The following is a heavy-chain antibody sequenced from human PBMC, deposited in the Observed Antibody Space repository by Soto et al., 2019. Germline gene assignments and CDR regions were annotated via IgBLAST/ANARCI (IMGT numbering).Heavy chain of an antibody. V-gene: IGHV1-2*02. CDR3: ARVYGTFVVVVPAATRYYYYGMDV. Sequence: ASVKVSCKASGYTFTGYYVHWVRQAPGQGLEWMGWINPNSGGTNYAQKFQGRVTMTRDTSISTAYMELSRLRSDDTAVYYCARVYGTFVVVVPAATRYYYYGMDVWGQGTTVTVSS. J-gene: IGHJ6*02. CDR2: INPNSGGT. D-gene: IGHD2-2*01. CDR1: GYTFTGYY.